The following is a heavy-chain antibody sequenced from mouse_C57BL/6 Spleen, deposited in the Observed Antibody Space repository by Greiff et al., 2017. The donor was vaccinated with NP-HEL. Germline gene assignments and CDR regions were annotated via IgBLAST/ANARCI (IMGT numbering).Heavy chain of an antibody. D-gene: IGHD1-1*01. CDR2: ISDGGSYT. V-gene: IGHV5-4*01. Sequence: EVQLVESGGGLVKPGGSLKLSCAASGFTFSSYAMSWVRQTPEKRLEWVATISDGGSYTYYPDNVKGRFTISRDNAKNNLYLQMSHLKSEDTAMYYCARAHYYGSRRGYFDVWGTGTTVTVSS. J-gene: IGHJ1*03. CDR1: GFTFSSYA. CDR3: ARAHYYGSRRGYFDV.